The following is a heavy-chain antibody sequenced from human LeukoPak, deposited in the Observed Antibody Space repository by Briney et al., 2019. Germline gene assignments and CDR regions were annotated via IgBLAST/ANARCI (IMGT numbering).Heavy chain of an antibody. J-gene: IGHJ4*02. V-gene: IGHV4-39*01. D-gene: IGHD2-2*01. CDR1: GGSISSSSYY. CDR3: ARYARSTRYFDY. Sequence: PSETLSLTCTVSGGSISSSSYYWGWIRQPPGKGLEWIGSIYYSGSTYYNPFLKSRVTISVDTSKNQFSLKLSSVTAADTAVYYCARYARSTRYFDYWGQGTLVTVSS. CDR2: IYYSGST.